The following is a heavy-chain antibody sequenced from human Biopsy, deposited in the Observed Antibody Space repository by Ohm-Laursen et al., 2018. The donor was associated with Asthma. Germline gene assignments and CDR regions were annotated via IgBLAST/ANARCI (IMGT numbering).Heavy chain of an antibody. CDR3: ARSVNGSFDY. V-gene: IGHV3-74*01. CDR1: GSTFSYYW. CDR2: ISHDGATS. D-gene: IGHD2-8*01. J-gene: IGHJ4*02. Sequence: GSLRLSCSASGSTFSYYWMHWVRQAPGKGLVWVSRISHDGATSNYADSVKGRFTISRDNAKNTLYLHLNTLRADDTAVYFCARSVNGSFDYWGQGTLVTVSS.